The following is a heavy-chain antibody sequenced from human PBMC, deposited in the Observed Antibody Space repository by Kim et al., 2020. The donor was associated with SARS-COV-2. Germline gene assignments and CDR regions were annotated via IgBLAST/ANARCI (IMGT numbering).Heavy chain of an antibody. CDR1: GFTFSSYG. J-gene: IGHJ4*02. D-gene: IGHD2-15*01. CDR3: AKERSPGVVAY. V-gene: IGHV3-33*06. CDR2: IWYDGSKK. Sequence: GGSLRLSCAASGFTFSSYGMHWVRQAPGKGLEWVAVIWYDGSKKYYADSVKGRFTISRDNSKNTLYLQMNSLRAEDTAVYYCAKERSPGVVAYWGQGTLVTASS.